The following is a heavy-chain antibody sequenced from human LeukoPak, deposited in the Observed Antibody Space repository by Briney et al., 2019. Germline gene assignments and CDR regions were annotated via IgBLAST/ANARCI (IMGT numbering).Heavy chain of an antibody. D-gene: IGHD3-9*01. CDR2: ISSSGSTI. Sequence: GGSLTLSCAASGFTFSSYEMNWVRQAPGKGLEWVSYISSSGSTIYYADSVKGRFTISRDNAKNSLYLQMNSLRAEDTAVYYCASPFNDILTGSEAFDIWGQGTMVNVS. CDR3: ASPFNDILTGSEAFDI. J-gene: IGHJ3*02. V-gene: IGHV3-48*03. CDR1: GFTFSSYE.